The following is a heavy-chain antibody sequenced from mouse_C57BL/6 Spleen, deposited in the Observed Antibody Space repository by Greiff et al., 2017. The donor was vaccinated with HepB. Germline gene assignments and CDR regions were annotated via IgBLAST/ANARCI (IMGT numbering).Heavy chain of an antibody. CDR3: ARDPFYGSSPYWYFDV. J-gene: IGHJ1*03. Sequence: VQLQQPGAELVRPGSSVKLSCKASGYTFTSYWMHWVKQRPIQGLEWIGNIDTSDSENQYKQKFKDKDTLTVDKSSSTAYMQLSSLTSDDSAVYYCARDPFYGSSPYWYFDVWGTVTTVTVAS. V-gene: IGHV1-52*01. D-gene: IGHD1-1*01. CDR1: GYTFTSYW. CDR2: IDTSDSEN.